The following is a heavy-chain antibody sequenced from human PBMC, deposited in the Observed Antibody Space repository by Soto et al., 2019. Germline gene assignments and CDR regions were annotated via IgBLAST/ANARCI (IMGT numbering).Heavy chain of an antibody. D-gene: IGHD5-12*01. CDR3: ARESGGATATLDYYYFYMDV. CDR2: INPNSGVT. V-gene: IGHV1-2*02. Sequence: QVQLVQSGAEVKKPGASVTVSCRSSGDTFTDYYIHWVRQAPGQGLEWMGWINPNSGVTKYAQKFQGGVSMTRDTSIRTVYMQLSRLRSDDTAVYYCARESGGATATLDYYYFYMDVWGTGTTVTVSS. J-gene: IGHJ6*03. CDR1: GDTFTDYY.